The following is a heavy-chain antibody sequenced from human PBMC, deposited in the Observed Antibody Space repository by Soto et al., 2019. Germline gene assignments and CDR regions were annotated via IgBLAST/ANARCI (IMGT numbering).Heavy chain of an antibody. Sequence: GGSLRLSCAASGFTFYGFAMHWVRPAPGKGLEWVSGMSWNSGSIAYADSVKGRFTISRDNAKNSLYLQMNSLRAGDTAVYLCARRLGTMIRGLINYFSAMDVWGQGITVTVSS. V-gene: IGHV3-9*01. CDR1: GFTFYGFA. CDR3: ARRLGTMIRGLINYFSAMDV. D-gene: IGHD3-10*01. CDR2: MSWNSGSI. J-gene: IGHJ6*02.